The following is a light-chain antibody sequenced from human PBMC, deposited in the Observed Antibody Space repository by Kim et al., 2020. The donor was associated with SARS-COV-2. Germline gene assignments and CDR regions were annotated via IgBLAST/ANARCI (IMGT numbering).Light chain of an antibody. CDR3: QQYNFWPQT. V-gene: IGKV3-15*01. Sequence: EMVMTQSPATLSVSPGERATLSCRASQSLRSNLAWYQQKPGQAPRLLIYSASTRATDIPARFSGSGSGTEFTLTITSLQSADFAVYYCQQYNFWPQTFGQGTKVDIK. CDR1: QSLRSN. CDR2: SAS. J-gene: IGKJ1*01.